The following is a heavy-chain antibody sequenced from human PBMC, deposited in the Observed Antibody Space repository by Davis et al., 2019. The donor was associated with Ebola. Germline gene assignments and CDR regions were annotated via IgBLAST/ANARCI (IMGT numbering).Heavy chain of an antibody. D-gene: IGHD4-17*01. Sequence: PGGSLRLSCAASGFTFSSYAMSWVRQAPGKGLEWVSAISGSGGSTYYADSVKGRFTISRDNSKNTLYLQMNSLRADDTAVYYCARANYGDGYYFYGMDVWGQGTTVTVSS. CDR1: GFTFSSYA. J-gene: IGHJ6*02. CDR2: ISGSGGST. CDR3: ARANYGDGYYFYGMDV. V-gene: IGHV3-23*01.